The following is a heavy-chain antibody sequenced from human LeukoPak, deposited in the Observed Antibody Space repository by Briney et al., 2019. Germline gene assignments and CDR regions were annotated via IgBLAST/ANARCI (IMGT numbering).Heavy chain of an antibody. Sequence: ASVKVSCKASGGTFSSYTISWVRQAPGQGLEWMGRIIPIFGTANYAQKFQGRVTITTDESTSTAYMELSSLRSEDTAVYYCATSRGSSWSYWCQGTLVTVSS. V-gene: IGHV1-69*05. CDR2: IIPIFGTA. CDR3: ATSRGSSWSY. CDR1: GGTFSSYT. J-gene: IGHJ4*02. D-gene: IGHD6-13*01.